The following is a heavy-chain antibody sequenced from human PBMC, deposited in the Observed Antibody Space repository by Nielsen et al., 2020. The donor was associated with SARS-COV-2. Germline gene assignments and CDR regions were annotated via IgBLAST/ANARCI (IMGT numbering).Heavy chain of an antibody. CDR2: INAGNGNT. CDR1: GYTFTSYA. CDR3: ARDELYDYVWGSYRLDY. D-gene: IGHD3-16*02. V-gene: IGHV1-3*01. J-gene: IGHJ4*02. Sequence: ASVKVSCKASGYTFTSYAMHWVRQAPGQRLEWMGWINAGNGNTKYSQKFQGRVTITRDTSASTAYMELSSLRSEDTAVYYCARDELYDYVWGSYRLDYWGQGTLVTVSS.